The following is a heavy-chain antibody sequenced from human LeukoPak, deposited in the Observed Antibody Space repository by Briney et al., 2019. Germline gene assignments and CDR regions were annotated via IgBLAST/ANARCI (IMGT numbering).Heavy chain of an antibody. Sequence: SSVKVSCKASGGTFSSYAISWVRQAPGQGLEWMGRIIPIFGIANYAQKFQGRVTITADKSTSTAYMELSSLRSEDTAVYYCAGGSGSYYMYYFDYWGQGTLVTVSS. J-gene: IGHJ4*02. V-gene: IGHV1-69*04. CDR3: AGGSGSYYMYYFDY. CDR1: GGTFSSYA. D-gene: IGHD3-10*01. CDR2: IIPIFGIA.